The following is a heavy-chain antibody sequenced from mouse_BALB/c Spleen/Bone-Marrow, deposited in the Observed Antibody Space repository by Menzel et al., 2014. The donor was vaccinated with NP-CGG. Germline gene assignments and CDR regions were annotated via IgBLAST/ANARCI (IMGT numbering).Heavy chain of an antibody. D-gene: IGHD1-1*01. V-gene: IGHV4-1*02. CDR2: INPDSSTI. J-gene: IGHJ3*01. CDR1: GFDFSRYW. CDR3: SRLYYYGNFAY. Sequence: EVKLMESGGGLVQPGGSLKLSCAASGFDFSRYWMSWVRQAPGKGLEWIGEINPDSSTINYTPSLKDKFIISRDNAKNTLYLHMSKVRSEDTALYYCSRLYYYGNFAYWGQGTLVTVSA.